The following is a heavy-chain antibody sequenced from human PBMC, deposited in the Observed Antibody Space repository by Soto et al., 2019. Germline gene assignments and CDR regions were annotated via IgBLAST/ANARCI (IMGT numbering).Heavy chain of an antibody. J-gene: IGHJ5*02. V-gene: IGHV1-18*01. Sequence: ASVKVSCKASGYTFTSYVISWVRQGPGQGVEWMGWISAYNGNTNYAQKLQGRVTMTTDTSTSTAYMELRSLRSDDTAVYYCARDPLPTIAAPPGSFDPWGQGTLVTVSS. CDR3: ARDPLPTIAAPPGSFDP. CDR2: ISAYNGNT. D-gene: IGHD6-6*01. CDR1: GYTFTSYV.